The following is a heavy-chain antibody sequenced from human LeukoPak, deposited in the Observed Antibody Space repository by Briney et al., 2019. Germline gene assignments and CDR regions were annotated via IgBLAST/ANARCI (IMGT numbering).Heavy chain of an antibody. CDR1: GGSISSYY. V-gene: IGHV4-59*01. D-gene: IGHD3-9*01. CDR2: IYYSGST. Sequence: SETLSLTCTVSGGSISSYYWSWIRQPPGKGLEWIGYIYYSGSTNYNPSLKSRVTISVDTSKNQFSLKLSSVTAADTAVYYCARDAYYDILTGSDHWFDPWGQGTLVTVSS. CDR3: ARDAYYDILTGSDHWFDP. J-gene: IGHJ5*02.